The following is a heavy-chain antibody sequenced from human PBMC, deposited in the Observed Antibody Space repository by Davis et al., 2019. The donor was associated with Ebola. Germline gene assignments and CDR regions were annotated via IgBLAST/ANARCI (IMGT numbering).Heavy chain of an antibody. Sequence: SVKVSCKASGFTFTSSAVQWVRQARGQRLEWIGWIIVGSGNTNYAQKFQERVTITRDMSTSTSYMELSSLRSEDTAVYYCAATPIVGATDFDYWGQGTLVTVSS. V-gene: IGHV1-58*01. D-gene: IGHD1-26*01. CDR1: GFTFTSSA. CDR3: AATPIVGATDFDY. J-gene: IGHJ4*02. CDR2: IIVGSGNT.